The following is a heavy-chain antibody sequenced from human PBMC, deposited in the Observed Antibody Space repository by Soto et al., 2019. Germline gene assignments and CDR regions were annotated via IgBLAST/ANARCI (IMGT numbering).Heavy chain of an antibody. CDR2: IYSGGST. D-gene: IGHD3-3*01. Sequence: GGSLRLSCAASGFTVSSNYMSWVHQAPGKGLEWVSVIYSGGSTYYAGSVKGRFTISRDNSKNTLYLQMNSLRAEDTAVYYCAGDERSLWSGYYTGAFDIWGQGTMVTVSS. CDR1: GFTVSSNY. J-gene: IGHJ3*02. V-gene: IGHV3-53*01. CDR3: AGDERSLWSGYYTGAFDI.